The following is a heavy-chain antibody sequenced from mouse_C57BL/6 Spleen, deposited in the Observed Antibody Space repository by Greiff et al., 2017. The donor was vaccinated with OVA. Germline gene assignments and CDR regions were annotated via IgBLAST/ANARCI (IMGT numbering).Heavy chain of an antibody. J-gene: IGHJ4*01. CDR2: IDPETGGT. Sequence: QVKLQQSGAELVRPGASVTLSCKASGYTFTDYEMHWVKQTPVHGLEWIGAIDPETGGTAYNQKFKGKAILTADKSSSTAYMELRSLTSEDSAVYYCTRSESPYAVDYWGQGTSVTVSS. V-gene: IGHV1-15*01. CDR3: TRSESPYAVDY. CDR1: GYTFTDYE.